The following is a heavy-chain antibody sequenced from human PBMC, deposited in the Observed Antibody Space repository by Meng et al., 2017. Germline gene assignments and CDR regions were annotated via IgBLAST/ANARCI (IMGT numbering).Heavy chain of an antibody. Sequence: SETLSLTCTVSGGSISSSSYYWGWIRQPPGKGLEWIGSIYYIGSTYYNPSLKSPVTISVDTSKNQFSLKLSSVTDADTAVYYCARNDCSSTSCYDYYYYGMDVWGQGTTVTVSS. CDR2: IYYIGST. CDR1: GGSISSSSYY. V-gene: IGHV4-39*07. D-gene: IGHD2-2*01. CDR3: ARNDCSSTSCYDYYYYGMDV. J-gene: IGHJ6*02.